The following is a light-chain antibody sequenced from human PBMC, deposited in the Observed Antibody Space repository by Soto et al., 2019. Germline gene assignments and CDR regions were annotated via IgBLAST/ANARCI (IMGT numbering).Light chain of an antibody. CDR2: DVP. CDR1: QSIGGN. Sequence: EIVVTQSPAALSVSPGERATLSCRASQSIGGNLAWYQQKPGQAPRLLIYDVPTRATGIPARFSGRGSGTEFTLTISSLQSEDFAPYYCQQYNNRPPWTSGQGTKVDIK. CDR3: QQYNNRPPWT. V-gene: IGKV3-15*01. J-gene: IGKJ1*01.